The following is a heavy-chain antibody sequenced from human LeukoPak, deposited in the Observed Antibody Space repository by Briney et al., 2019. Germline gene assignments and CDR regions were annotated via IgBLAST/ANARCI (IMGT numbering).Heavy chain of an antibody. D-gene: IGHD1-26*01. V-gene: IGHV3-7*05. CDR3: AYRNNFEY. J-gene: IGHJ4*02. CDR2: IKAGGSEK. CDR1: GVSLSGHW. Sequence: GGSLRLSCATSGVSLSGHWMNCVRQPPGKGLEWVANIKAGGSEKYYVDSVKGRFTISRDDAKRRVDLQMDNLRTEDTAVYYCAYRNNFEYWGQGTLVTVSS.